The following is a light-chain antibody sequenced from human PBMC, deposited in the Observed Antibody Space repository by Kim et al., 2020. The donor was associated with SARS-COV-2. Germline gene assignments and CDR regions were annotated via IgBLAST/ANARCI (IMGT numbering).Light chain of an antibody. J-gene: IGLJ3*02. CDR2: DVS. CDR3: TSYTSTSTLV. V-gene: IGLV2-14*03. CDR1: SSDFGDYNF. Sequence: GQSITISCTGTSSDFGDYNFVSWYQQYPGKTPKLMIYDVSDRPSGVSDRFSGSKSGNTASLTISGLQAEDKADYYCTSYTSTSTLVFGGGTQLTVL.